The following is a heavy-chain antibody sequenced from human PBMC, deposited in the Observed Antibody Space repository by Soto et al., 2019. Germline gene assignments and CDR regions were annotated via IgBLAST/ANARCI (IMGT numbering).Heavy chain of an antibody. CDR2: IYWDDDK. CDR3: AHITTIFGVVSLEY. Sequence: QITLKESGPTLVKPTQTLTLTCTFSGFSLSTSGVGVGWIRQPPGKALEWLALIYWDDDKRYSPSLKSRLTITKDTSKNQVVRTMTNMDPVDTATYYCAHITTIFGVVSLEYWGQGTLVTVSS. V-gene: IGHV2-5*02. J-gene: IGHJ4*02. D-gene: IGHD3-3*01. CDR1: GFSLSTSGVG.